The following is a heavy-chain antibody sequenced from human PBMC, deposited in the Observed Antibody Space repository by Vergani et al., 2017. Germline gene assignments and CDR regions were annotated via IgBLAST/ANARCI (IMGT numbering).Heavy chain of an antibody. CDR2: IWYDGSNK. CDR1: GFTFSSYG. Sequence: QVQLVESGGGVVQPGRSLRLSCAASGFTFSSYGMHWVRPAPGKGLEWVAVIWYDGSNKYYADSVKGRFTISRDNSKNTLYLQMNSLRAEDTAVYYCARDSPRLSDNYYYMDVWGKGTTVTVSS. V-gene: IGHV3-33*01. D-gene: IGHD3-16*02. J-gene: IGHJ6*03. CDR3: ARDSPRLSDNYYYMDV.